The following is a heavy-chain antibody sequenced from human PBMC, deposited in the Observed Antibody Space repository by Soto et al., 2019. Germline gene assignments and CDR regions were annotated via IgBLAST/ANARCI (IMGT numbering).Heavy chain of an antibody. V-gene: IGHV1-2*04. CDR2: INPKSGGT. CDR3: ARVSVDVPE. J-gene: IGHJ4*02. Sequence: QVQLVQSGAEVKKPGASVKVSCKASGYSFTDYHIHWVRQAPGQGLEWLGRINPKSGGTSTAQKFQGWVTMTTDTSISTASMELTRLTSDDTAIYYCARVSVDVPEWGQGTLISVSS. D-gene: IGHD5-12*01. CDR1: GYSFTDYH.